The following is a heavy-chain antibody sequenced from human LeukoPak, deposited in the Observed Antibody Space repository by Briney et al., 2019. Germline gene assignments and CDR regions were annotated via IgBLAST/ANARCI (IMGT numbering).Heavy chain of an antibody. CDR2: IIPIFGTA. Sequence: ASVKVSCKASGGTFSSYAISWVRQAPGQGFEWMGGIIPIFGTANYAQKFQGRVTITADESTSTAYMELSSLRSEDTAVYYCARIFGVAIGATAYGMDVWGQGTTVTVSS. CDR3: ARIFGVAIGATAYGMDV. J-gene: IGHJ6*02. V-gene: IGHV1-69*13. CDR1: GGTFSSYA. D-gene: IGHD3-3*01.